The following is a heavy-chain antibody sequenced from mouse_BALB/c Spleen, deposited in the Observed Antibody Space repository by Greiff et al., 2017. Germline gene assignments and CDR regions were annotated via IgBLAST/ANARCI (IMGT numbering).Heavy chain of an antibody. Sequence: EVQRVESGGGLVQPKGSLKLSCAASGFIFNTYAMNWVRQAPGKGLEWVARIRSKSNNYATYYADSVKDRFTISRDDSQSMLYLQMNNLKTEDTAMYYCVRHDYFDYWGQGTTLTVSS. CDR1: GFIFNTYA. D-gene: IGHD2-3*01. V-gene: IGHV10-1*02. CDR3: VRHDYFDY. J-gene: IGHJ2*01. CDR2: IRSKSNNYAT.